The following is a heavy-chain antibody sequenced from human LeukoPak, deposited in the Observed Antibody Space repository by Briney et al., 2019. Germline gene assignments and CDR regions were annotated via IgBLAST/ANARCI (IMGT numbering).Heavy chain of an antibody. J-gene: IGHJ5*02. V-gene: IGHV1-2*02. Sequence: GASVKVSCKASGHIFSKYYVHWVRQAPGQGLEWMGWINPNNGGTNYAQKFQGRVAMTRDTSISTAYMELSSLRSDDTAVFYCARVPCLTTSCSPYNWFDPWGQGTLVTVSS. CDR1: GHIFSKYY. CDR3: ARVPCLTTSCSPYNWFDP. D-gene: IGHD2-2*01. CDR2: INPNNGGT.